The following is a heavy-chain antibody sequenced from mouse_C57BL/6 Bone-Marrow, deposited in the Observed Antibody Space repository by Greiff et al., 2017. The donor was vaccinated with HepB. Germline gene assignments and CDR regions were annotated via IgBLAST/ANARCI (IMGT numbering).Heavy chain of an antibody. V-gene: IGHV1-52*01. CDR3: ARRGDDYYAMDY. CDR2: IDPSDSET. Sequence: QVQLKQSGAELVRPGSSVKLSCKASGYTFTSYWMHWVKQRPIQGLEWIGNIDPSDSETHYNQKFKDKATLTVDKSSSTAYMQLSSLTSEDAAVYYCARRGDDYYAMDYWGQGTSVTVSS. CDR1: GYTFTSYW. J-gene: IGHJ4*01.